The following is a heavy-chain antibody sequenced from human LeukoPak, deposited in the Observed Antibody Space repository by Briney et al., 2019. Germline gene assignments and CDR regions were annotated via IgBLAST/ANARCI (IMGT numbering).Heavy chain of an antibody. Sequence: SETLSLTCTVSGGSISSGDYYWSWIRQPPGKGLEWIGYIYYSGSTNYNPSLKSRVTISVDTSKNQFSLKLSSVTAADTAVYYCARGASGWWYFDLWGRGTLVTVSS. J-gene: IGHJ2*01. D-gene: IGHD2-15*01. CDR2: IYYSGST. CDR3: ARGASGWWYFDL. CDR1: GGSISSGDYY. V-gene: IGHV4-61*08.